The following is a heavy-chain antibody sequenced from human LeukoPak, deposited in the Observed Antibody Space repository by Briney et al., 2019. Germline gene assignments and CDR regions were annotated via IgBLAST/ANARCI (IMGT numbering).Heavy chain of an antibody. CDR2: IYYSGST. J-gene: IGHJ4*02. V-gene: IGHV4-59*01. CDR3: ARVKKNYFDY. CDR1: GGSISSYY. Sequence: PETLSLTCTVSGGSISSYYWSWIRQPPGKGLEWIGYIYYSGSTNYNPSLKSRVTISVDTSKNQFSLKLSSVTAADTAVYYCARVKKNYFDYWGQGTLVTVSS.